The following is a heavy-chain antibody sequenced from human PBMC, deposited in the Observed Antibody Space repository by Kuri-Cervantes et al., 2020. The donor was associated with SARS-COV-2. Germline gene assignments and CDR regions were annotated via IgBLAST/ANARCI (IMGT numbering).Heavy chain of an antibody. D-gene: IGHD3-3*01. V-gene: IGHV1-18*01. CDR1: GYTFTSYG. J-gene: IGHJ4*01. CDR2: ISAYNGNT. CDR3: ARDQKLVSYPEWLLYDY. Sequence: ASVKVSCKASGYTFTSYGISWVRQAPGQGLEWMGWISAYNGNTNYAQKLQGRVTMTTDTSTSTAHMELRSLRSDDTAVYYCARDQKLVSYPEWLLYDYWGQGTLVTVSS.